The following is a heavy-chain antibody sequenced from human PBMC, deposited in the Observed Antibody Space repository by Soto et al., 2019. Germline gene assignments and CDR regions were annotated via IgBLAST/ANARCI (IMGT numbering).Heavy chain of an antibody. CDR2: IIPIFGTA. Sequence: QVQLVQSGAEVKKPGSSVKVSCKASGGTFSSYAISWVRQAPGQGLEWLGGIIPIFGTANYAQKFQGRVTITADESTSTAYMELSSLRSEDTAVYYCARVHLEWLVHQWFDPWGQGTLVTVSS. CDR3: ARVHLEWLVHQWFDP. J-gene: IGHJ5*02. CDR1: GGTFSSYA. D-gene: IGHD6-19*01. V-gene: IGHV1-69*12.